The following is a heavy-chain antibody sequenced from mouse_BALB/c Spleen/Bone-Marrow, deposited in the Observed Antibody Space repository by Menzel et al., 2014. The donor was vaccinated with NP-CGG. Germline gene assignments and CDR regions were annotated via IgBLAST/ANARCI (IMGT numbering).Heavy chain of an antibody. J-gene: IGHJ3*01. CDR2: INPDSSTI. D-gene: IGHD1-1*01. CDR1: GFDFSRYW. CDR3: ARLSYYGRFAY. V-gene: IGHV4-1*02. Sequence: EVELVESGGGLVQPGGSLKLSCAASGFDFSRYWMSWVRQAPGKGLEWIGEINPDSSTINYTPSLKDKFIISRDNAKNTLYLQMSKVRSEDTALYYCARLSYYGRFAYWGQGTLVTVSA.